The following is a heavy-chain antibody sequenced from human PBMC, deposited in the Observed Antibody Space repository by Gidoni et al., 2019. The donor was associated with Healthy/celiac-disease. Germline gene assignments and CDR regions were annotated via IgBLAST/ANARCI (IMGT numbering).Heavy chain of an antibody. D-gene: IGHD3-3*01. J-gene: IGHJ4*02. CDR2: ISGSGGST. Sequence: EVQLLESGGGLVQPGGSLRLSCAASGFTFSSYALSWVRQAPGKGLEWVSAISGSGGSTYYADSVKGRFTISRDNSKNTLYLQMNSLRAEDTAVYYCAKDRGGGSYDFWSGYYTDYFDYWGQGTLVTVSS. V-gene: IGHV3-23*01. CDR1: GFTFSSYA. CDR3: AKDRGGGSYDFWSGYYTDYFDY.